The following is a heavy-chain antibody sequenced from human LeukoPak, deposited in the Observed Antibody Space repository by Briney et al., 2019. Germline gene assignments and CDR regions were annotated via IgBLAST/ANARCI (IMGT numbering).Heavy chain of an antibody. V-gene: IGHV1-2*02. CDR2: INPSNGGT. J-gene: IGHJ4*02. Sequence: GASVKVSCKESGYTFIGYYIHWLRQAPGQGLEWMGWINPSNGGTNYAQRFQGRVAMTRDTWISTAYMEMSKLTFDDTAVYYCASGPTLGTTHPYFDYWGQGTLVTVSS. D-gene: IGHD1-1*01. CDR3: ASGPTLGTTHPYFDY. CDR1: GYTFIGYY.